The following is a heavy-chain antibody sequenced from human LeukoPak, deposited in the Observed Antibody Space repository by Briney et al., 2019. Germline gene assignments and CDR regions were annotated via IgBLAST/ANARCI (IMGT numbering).Heavy chain of an antibody. CDR1: GYTFTGYY. CDR2: SNPNSGGT. D-gene: IGHD2-2*01. J-gene: IGHJ4*02. Sequence: ASVKVSCKASGYTFTGYYMHWVRQAPGQGLEWRGWSNPNSGGTYSAQKVQGWVTMTRDTSISTAYMELSRLTSDDTAVYYCARANALYCSSTTCLFDYWGQGTLVTVSS. CDR3: ARANALYCSSTTCLFDY. V-gene: IGHV1-2*04.